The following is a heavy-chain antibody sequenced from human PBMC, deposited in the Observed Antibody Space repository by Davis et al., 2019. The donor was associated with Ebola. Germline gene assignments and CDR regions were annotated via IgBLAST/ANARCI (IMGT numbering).Heavy chain of an antibody. Sequence: GESLKISCAASGFTFSNYWMTWVRQASGKGLEWVANIKQDGSAKPYVGSVKGRFTISRDNTKNSLYLQMDSLRAEDTAVYYCTRHINWAFDYWGQGTLVTVSS. CDR1: GFTFSNYW. CDR2: IKQDGSAK. D-gene: IGHD1-1*01. CDR3: TRHINWAFDY. V-gene: IGHV3-7*01. J-gene: IGHJ4*02.